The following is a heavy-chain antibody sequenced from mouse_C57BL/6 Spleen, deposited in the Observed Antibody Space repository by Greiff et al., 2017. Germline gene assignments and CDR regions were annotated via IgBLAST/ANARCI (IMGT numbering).Heavy chain of an antibody. CDR1: GFTFSSYA. J-gene: IGHJ2*01. CDR2: ISDGGSYT. CDR3: AREDYSNYPLDY. Sequence: EVHLVESGGGLVKPGGSLKLSCAASGFTFSSYAMSWVRQTPEKRLEWVATISDGGSYTYYPDNVKGRFTISRDNAKNNLYLQMSHLKSEDTAMYYCAREDYSNYPLDYWGQGTTLTVSS. V-gene: IGHV5-4*01. D-gene: IGHD2-5*01.